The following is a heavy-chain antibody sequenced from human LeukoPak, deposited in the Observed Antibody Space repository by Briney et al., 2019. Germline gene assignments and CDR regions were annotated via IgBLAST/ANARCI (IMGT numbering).Heavy chain of an antibody. V-gene: IGHV4-38-2*01. CDR3: ARNSSLTTLKGGWFDP. Sequence: SETLSLTCAVSGYSINSGYSWTWLRQRPGKGLEWIGNIYHSGYAYYNPSLKSRVTISLDASKNQFSLRLSSVTAADTAVYYCARNSSLTTLKGGWFDPWGQGTLVPVSS. CDR1: GYSINSGYS. CDR2: IYHSGYA. D-gene: IGHD4-11*01. J-gene: IGHJ5*02.